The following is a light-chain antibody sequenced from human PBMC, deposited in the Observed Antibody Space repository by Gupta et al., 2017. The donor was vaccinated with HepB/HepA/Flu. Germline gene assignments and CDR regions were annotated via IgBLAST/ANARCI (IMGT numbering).Light chain of an antibody. V-gene: IGLV1-40*01. CDR2: GNS. J-gene: IGLJ3*02. CDR1: SSNIGANYD. CDR3: QSYDSSLSGSV. Sequence: QSVLTQPPSVSGAPGQRVTISGTGSSSNIGANYDVHWYQQRPGTAPKLLIYGNSNRPSGVPDRFSGSKSGTSASLAITGLQAEDEADYYCQSYDSSLSGSVFGGGTKLTVL.